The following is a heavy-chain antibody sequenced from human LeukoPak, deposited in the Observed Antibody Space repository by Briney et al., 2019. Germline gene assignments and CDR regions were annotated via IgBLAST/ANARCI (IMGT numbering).Heavy chain of an antibody. J-gene: IGHJ5*02. CDR3: ARDSPWRRPYSNYWFDP. CDR2: IYSGGST. V-gene: IGHV3-66*01. D-gene: IGHD4-11*01. CDR1: EFSVGSNY. Sequence: GGSLRLSCAASEFSVGSNYMTWVRQAPGKGLEWVSLIYSGGSTYYADSVKGRFTISRDNSKNTLYLQMNSLRAEDTAVYYCARDSPWRRPYSNYWFDPWGQGTLVTVSS.